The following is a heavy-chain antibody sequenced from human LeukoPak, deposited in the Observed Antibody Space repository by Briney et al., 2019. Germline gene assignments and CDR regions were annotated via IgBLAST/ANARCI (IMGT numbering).Heavy chain of an antibody. J-gene: IGHJ3*02. CDR3: ARIGPQSLTYYYDRSPYGAFDI. Sequence: QPGGSLRLSCAASGFTFSSYWMSWVRQAPGKGLEWVANIKQDGSEKYYVDSVKGRFTISRDNAKNSLYLQMNSLRAEDTAVYYCARIGPQSLTYYYDRSPYGAFDIWGQGAMVTVSS. V-gene: IGHV3-7*01. CDR1: GFTFSSYW. D-gene: IGHD3-22*01. CDR2: IKQDGSEK.